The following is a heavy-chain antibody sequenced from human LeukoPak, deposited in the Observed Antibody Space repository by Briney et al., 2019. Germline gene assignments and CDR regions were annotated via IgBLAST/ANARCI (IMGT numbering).Heavy chain of an antibody. V-gene: IGHV3-48*04. CDR1: GFTFSGYA. J-gene: IGHJ5*02. CDR3: AREWESRGGDRFDP. Sequence: GGSLRLSCAASGFTFSGYAMNWVRQAPGKGLEWVSYISSSSTTIQYSDSVRGRFTISRDNAKNSLYLQMRSLRAEDTAVYYCAREWESRGGDRFDPWGQGTLVTVSS. D-gene: IGHD1-26*01. CDR2: ISSSSTTI.